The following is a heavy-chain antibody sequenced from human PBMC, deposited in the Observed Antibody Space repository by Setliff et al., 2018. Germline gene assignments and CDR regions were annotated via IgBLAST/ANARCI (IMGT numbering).Heavy chain of an antibody. CDR2: ICHSGST. J-gene: IGHJ5*02. V-gene: IGHV4-38-2*01. D-gene: IGHD1-26*01. CDR3: ARQAHDLKGGTTLFYWFDP. Sequence: SETLSLTCDVSGYSISSGYCWGWIRQPPGKGLEWIGSICHSGSTHYNPSLKSRVTISVDTYKNEFSLKVSSVTAADTAVYYCARQAHDLKGGTTLFYWFDPWGQGTLVTVSS. CDR1: GYSISSGYC.